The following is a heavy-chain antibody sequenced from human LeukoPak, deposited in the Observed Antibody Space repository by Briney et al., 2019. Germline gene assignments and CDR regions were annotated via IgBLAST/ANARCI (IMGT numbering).Heavy chain of an antibody. Sequence: ASVKVSCKASGYTFTSYDINWVRQATGQGLEWMGWMNPNSGNTGYAQKFQDRITITRNTSISTAYMELGSLRSEDTAVYYCARVFNWGRPFDYWGQGTLVTVSS. J-gene: IGHJ4*02. V-gene: IGHV1-8*03. CDR3: ARVFNWGRPFDY. D-gene: IGHD7-27*01. CDR1: GYTFTSYD. CDR2: MNPNSGNT.